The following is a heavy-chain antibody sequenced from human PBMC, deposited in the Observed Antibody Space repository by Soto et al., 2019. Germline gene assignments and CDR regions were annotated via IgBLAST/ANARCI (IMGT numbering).Heavy chain of an antibody. J-gene: IGHJ3*01. CDR2: VSGGGGDT. CDR3: AKTGVRSGLWEALDV. CDR1: GFMFSSEA. D-gene: IGHD3-16*01. V-gene: IGHV3-23*01. Sequence: EVKLLESGGGLVQPGGSLRLSCAASGFMFSSEAMTWVRQVPGKGLQWVALVSGGGGDTHYRDSVKDRFIISRDNSKNTVYLQMNSLRAEDTAVYHCAKTGVRSGLWEALDVWGQGAMVIVSS.